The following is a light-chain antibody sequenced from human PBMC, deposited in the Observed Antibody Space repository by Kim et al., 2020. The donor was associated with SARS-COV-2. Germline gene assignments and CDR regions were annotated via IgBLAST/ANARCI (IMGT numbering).Light chain of an antibody. CDR1: SSDVGRSNY. V-gene: IGLV2-14*01. CDR3: SSYTSSSTLV. J-gene: IGLJ3*02. CDR2: DVS. Sequence: GQSITISRTGTSSDVGRSNYVAWYQHHPGQAPKLMIYDVSNRPSGVSNRFSLSKSGNTASLTISGLQAEVEADYYCSSYTSSSTLVFGGGTQLTVL.